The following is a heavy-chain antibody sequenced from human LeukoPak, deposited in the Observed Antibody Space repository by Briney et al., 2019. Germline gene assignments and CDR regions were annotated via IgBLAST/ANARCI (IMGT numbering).Heavy chain of an antibody. CDR2: IYHSGST. CDR3: ARDGEYSSSSCMDV. V-gene: IGHV4-38-2*02. CDR1: GYSISSGNY. J-gene: IGHJ6*04. D-gene: IGHD6-6*01. Sequence: PSETLSLTXTVSGYSISSGNYWGWIRQPPGKGPEWIGSIYHSGSTYYNPSLKSRVSISVDTSKNRFSLRLSAVTAADTAVYYCARDGEYSSSSCMDVWGKGTTVTVSS.